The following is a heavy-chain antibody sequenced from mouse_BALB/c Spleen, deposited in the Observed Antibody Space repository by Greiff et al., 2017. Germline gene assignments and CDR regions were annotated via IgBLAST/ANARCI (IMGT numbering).Heavy chain of an antibody. Sequence: EVKLQESGGGLVKPGGSLKLSCAASGFTFSSYAMSWVRQSPEKRLEWVAEISSGGSYTYYPDTVTGRFTISRDNAKNTLYLEMSSLRSEDTAMYYCARGPVTGTSWFAYWGQGTLVTVSA. CDR2: ISSGGSYT. J-gene: IGHJ3*01. CDR3: ARGPVTGTSWFAY. CDR1: GFTFSSYA. V-gene: IGHV5-9-4*01. D-gene: IGHD4-1*01.